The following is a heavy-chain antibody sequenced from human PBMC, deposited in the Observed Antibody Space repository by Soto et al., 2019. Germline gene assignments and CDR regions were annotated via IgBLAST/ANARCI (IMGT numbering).Heavy chain of an antibody. CDR3: ARRTLYSSSSGPAYYFDY. D-gene: IGHD6-6*01. J-gene: IGHJ4*02. CDR2: IYYSGST. CDR1: GGSISSGGYY. V-gene: IGHV4-31*03. Sequence: SETLSLTCTVSGGSISSGGYYWSWIRQHPGKGLEWIGYIYYSGSTYYNPSLKSRVTISVDTSKNQFSLKLSSVTAADTAVYYCARRTLYSSSSGPAYYFDYWGQGTLVTVSS.